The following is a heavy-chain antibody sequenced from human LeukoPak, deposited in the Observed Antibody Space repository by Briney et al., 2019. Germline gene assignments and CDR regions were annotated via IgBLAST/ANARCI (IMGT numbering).Heavy chain of an antibody. V-gene: IGHV1-69*11. CDR3: ARDQYCSGGSCYLAYFDY. CDR2: IIPILGTA. D-gene: IGHD2-15*01. Sequence: SVKVSCKASGGTFSSYAISWVRQAPGQGLEWMGRIIPILGTANYAQKFQGRVTITTDESTSTAYMELSSLRSEDTAVYYCARDQYCSGGSCYLAYFDYWGQGTLVTVSS. CDR1: GGTFSSYA. J-gene: IGHJ4*02.